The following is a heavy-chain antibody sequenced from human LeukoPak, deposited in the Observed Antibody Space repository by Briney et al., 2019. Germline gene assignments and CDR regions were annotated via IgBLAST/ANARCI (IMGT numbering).Heavy chain of an antibody. D-gene: IGHD3-10*01. Sequence: SETLSLTCTVSGGSIRSSYYYWGWIRQPPGKGLEWIGSIYDSGSTYYNPSLKSRVTISVDTSKNQFSLKLSSVTAADTAVYYCARGRIFMVRGVIKNYFDYWGQGTLVTVSS. CDR1: GGSIRSSYYY. CDR3: ARGRIFMVRGVIKNYFDY. CDR2: IYDSGST. J-gene: IGHJ4*02. V-gene: IGHV4-39*07.